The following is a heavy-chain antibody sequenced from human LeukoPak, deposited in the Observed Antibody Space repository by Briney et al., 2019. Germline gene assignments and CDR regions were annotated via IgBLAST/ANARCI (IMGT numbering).Heavy chain of an antibody. D-gene: IGHD3-22*01. CDR1: GFTFSSYA. Sequence: QPGRSLRLSCAASGFTFSSYAMHWVRQAPGKGLEWVAVISYDGRNKYYADSVKGRFTISRDNSKNTLYLQMNSLRAEDTAVYYCARATVRLLLSYWGQGTLVTVSS. CDR3: ARATVRLLLSY. CDR2: ISYDGRNK. J-gene: IGHJ4*02. V-gene: IGHV3-30*04.